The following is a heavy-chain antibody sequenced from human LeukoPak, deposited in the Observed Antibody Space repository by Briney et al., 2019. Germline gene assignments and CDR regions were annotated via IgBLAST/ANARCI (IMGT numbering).Heavy chain of an antibody. CDR3: VRAGDQYFDV. D-gene: IGHD7-27*01. CDR1: GYIFTNHF. CDR2: ISPSGDTT. V-gene: IGHV1-46*01. Sequence: ASVKISCKAPGYIFTNHFVHWVRQAPGQGLQWMAIISPSGDTTTYAQKFVGRVTLTRDTSTSTVYLDLRSLESEDTALYYCVRAGDQYFDVWGQGIQVTVSS. J-gene: IGHJ4*02.